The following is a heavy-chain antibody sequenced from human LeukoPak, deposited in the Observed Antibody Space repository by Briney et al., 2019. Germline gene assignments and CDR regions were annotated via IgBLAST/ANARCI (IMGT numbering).Heavy chain of an antibody. J-gene: IGHJ4*02. CDR2: ISESGSGT. D-gene: IGHD5-18*01. Sequence: AGGSLRLSCAVSGLTFSRYAMSWVRQAPGKGLEWVSAISESGSGTYYADSVKGGSTISRDNSKDTLSLQMNSLRAEDTAVYYCAKDIAQGYTFGSIEQDYWGQGTLVTVSS. CDR3: AKDIAQGYTFGSIEQDY. V-gene: IGHV3-23*01. CDR1: GLTFSRYA.